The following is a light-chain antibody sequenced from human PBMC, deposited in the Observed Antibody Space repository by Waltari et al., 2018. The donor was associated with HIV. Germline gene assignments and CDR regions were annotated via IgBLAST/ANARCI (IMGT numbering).Light chain of an antibody. V-gene: IGLV1-47*01. CDR1: SSTIENDT. CDR3: VGWDSRLSGYV. CDR2: KDT. Sequence: QSVLTQPPSASGTPGQRVTISCSGSSSTIENDTVSWYQQLTGAAPRLLIYKDTQRPSGVPDRFTGSKSGTSASLAISGLRSEDEADYYCVGWDSRLSGYVFGSGTKVTVL. J-gene: IGLJ1*01.